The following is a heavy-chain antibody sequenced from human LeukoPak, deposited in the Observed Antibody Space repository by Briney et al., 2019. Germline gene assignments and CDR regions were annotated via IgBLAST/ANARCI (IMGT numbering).Heavy chain of an antibody. J-gene: IGHJ4*02. D-gene: IGHD2/OR15-2a*01. CDR1: GFTFSSYS. CDR2: ISSGSSTI. Sequence: GGSLRLSCAASGFTFSSYSMSWVRQAPGKGLECVSYISSGSSTIYYADPVKGRFTISRDNAKNSLYLQMNSLRAEDTAVYYCARGDRNSSPYWGQGTLVTVSS. V-gene: IGHV3-48*01. CDR3: ARGDRNSSPY.